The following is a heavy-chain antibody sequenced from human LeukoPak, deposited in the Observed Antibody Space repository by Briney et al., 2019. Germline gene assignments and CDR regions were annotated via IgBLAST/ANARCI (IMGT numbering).Heavy chain of an antibody. D-gene: IGHD3-10*01. CDR3: AGITMVRGVKTSYVDY. V-gene: IGHV1-2*02. Sequence: ASVKVSCKTSGYTFTEYNLHWVRQAAGQRLEWMGIINPNSGGTNYAQKFQGRVTMTRDTSISTAYMELSRLRSDDTAVYYCAGITMVRGVKTSYVDYWGQGTLVTVSS. CDR2: INPNSGGT. CDR1: GYTFTEYN. J-gene: IGHJ4*02.